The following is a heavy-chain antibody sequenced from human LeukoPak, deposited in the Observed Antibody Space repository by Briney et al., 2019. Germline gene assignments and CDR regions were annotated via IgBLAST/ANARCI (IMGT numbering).Heavy chain of an antibody. J-gene: IGHJ4*02. CDR2: VSGSGDST. CDR3: AKYMSSGY. CDR1: GXTFSNCA. V-gene: IGHV3-23*01. D-gene: IGHD6-19*01. Sequence: GGSLRLSWAASGXTFSNCAMSWVPQAPGKGLEWVSGVSGSGDSTYYADSVKGRFTISRDNSKNTLYLQMNSLRAEDTAVYYCAKYMSSGYWGQGILVTVSS.